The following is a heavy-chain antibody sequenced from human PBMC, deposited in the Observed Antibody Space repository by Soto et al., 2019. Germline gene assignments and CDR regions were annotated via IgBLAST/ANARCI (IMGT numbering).Heavy chain of an antibody. D-gene: IGHD3-10*01. CDR3: ARAGSYYYYYGMDV. CDR1: GFTFSSHW. J-gene: IGHJ6*02. V-gene: IGHV3-7*01. CDR2: IKQDGSEK. Sequence: GGSLRLSCAASGFTFSSHWMSWVRQAPGKGLEWVANIKQDGSEKYYVDSVKGRFTISRDNAKNSLYLQMNSLRAEDTAVYYCARAGSYYYYYGMDVWGQGTTVTVSS.